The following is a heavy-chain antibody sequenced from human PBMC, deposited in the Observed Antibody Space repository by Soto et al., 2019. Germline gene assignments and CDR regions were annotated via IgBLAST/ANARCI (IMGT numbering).Heavy chain of an antibody. CDR2: IIPILGIA. CDR3: ARDRGYCGGDCYQYFQH. Sequence: GASVKVSCKASEGTFSSYTISWVRQAPGQGLEWMGRIIPILGIANYAQKFQGRVTITADKSTSTAYMELSSLRSEDTAVYYCARDRGYCGGDCYQYFQHWGQGTLVTVSS. J-gene: IGHJ1*01. CDR1: EGTFSSYT. V-gene: IGHV1-69*04. D-gene: IGHD2-21*01.